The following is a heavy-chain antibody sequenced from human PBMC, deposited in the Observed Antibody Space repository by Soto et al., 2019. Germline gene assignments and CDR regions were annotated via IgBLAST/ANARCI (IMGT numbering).Heavy chain of an antibody. J-gene: IGHJ4*02. CDR1: GGSISSGGYY. V-gene: IGHV4-31*03. CDR3: ARASTTVTILDY. CDR2: IYYSGST. D-gene: IGHD4-17*01. Sequence: SETLSLSCTVSGGSISSGGYYWSWIRQHPGKGLEWIGYIYYSGSTYYNPSLKSRVTISVDTSKNQFSLKLSSVTAADTAVYYCARASTTVTILDYWGQRSLDTGSS.